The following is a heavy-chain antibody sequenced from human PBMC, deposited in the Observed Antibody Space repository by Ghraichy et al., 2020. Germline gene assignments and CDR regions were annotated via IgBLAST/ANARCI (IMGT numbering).Heavy chain of an antibody. CDR1: GGSISNSYYY. D-gene: IGHD3-10*01. Sequence: SQTLSLTCTVSGGSISNSYYYWGWIRQPPGKGLEWVGNIFYSGTTYYNPSPRGRVAVSVDTSRNQFSLKLSSVTAADTAVYYFASLMVASDHWYFHLWGRGTLVTVSS. J-gene: IGHJ2*01. V-gene: IGHV4-39*07. CDR3: ASLMVASDHWYFHL. CDR2: IFYSGTT.